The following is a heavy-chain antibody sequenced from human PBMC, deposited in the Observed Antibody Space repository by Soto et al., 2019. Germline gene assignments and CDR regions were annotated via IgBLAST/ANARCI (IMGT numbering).Heavy chain of an antibody. D-gene: IGHD2-21*01. J-gene: IGHJ3*02. Sequence: ASVKVSWKASGYTFTSYYLHWVRQAPGQGLEWMGWINPNSGGTNYAQKFQGWVTMTRDTSISTAYMELSRLRSDDTAVYYCARGANCGRECYDIWGQGTMLTVSS. CDR3: ARGANCGRECYDI. CDR2: INPNSGGT. V-gene: IGHV1-2*04. CDR1: GYTFTSYY.